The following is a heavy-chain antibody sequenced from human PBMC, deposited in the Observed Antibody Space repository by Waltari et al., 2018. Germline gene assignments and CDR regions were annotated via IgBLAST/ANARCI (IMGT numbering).Heavy chain of an antibody. CDR1: TEVFSGYP. Sequence: QVQLQQLGAGLLKPSDTLSLTCGASTEVFSGYPWVWIRQPPGTGLGWIGEVSDIGGTTYNPSLKSRVTISVDASEKKFSLKLSSVTAADTAVYYCARAFDSGYDSYYFDSWGQGTLVTVSS. J-gene: IGHJ4*02. CDR2: VSDIGGT. D-gene: IGHD5-12*01. V-gene: IGHV4-34*01. CDR3: ARAFDSGYDSYYFDS.